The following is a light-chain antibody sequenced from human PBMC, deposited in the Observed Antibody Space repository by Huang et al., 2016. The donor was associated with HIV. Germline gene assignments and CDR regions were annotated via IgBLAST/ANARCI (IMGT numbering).Light chain of an antibody. J-gene: IGKJ4*01. CDR2: SSS. CDR3: QQSFNTPLT. Sequence: DIQMTQSPSSLSASVGDSVTISCRASQSISTYLNWYQQKPGKAPKLLIFSSSTLETGVPERFSGGGSGTDFTLTINTLQPDDFAVYYCQQSFNTPLTFGGGTNVEIK. V-gene: IGKV1-39*01. CDR1: QSISTY.